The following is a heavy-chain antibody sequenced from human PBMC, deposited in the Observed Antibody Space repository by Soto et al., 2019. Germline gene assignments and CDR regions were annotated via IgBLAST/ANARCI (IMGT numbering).Heavy chain of an antibody. D-gene: IGHD2-21*02. CDR3: ARDPTYCGGDCYLPSFENWYFDL. CDR2: ISYDGSNK. V-gene: IGHV3-30-3*01. CDR1: GFTFSSYA. Sequence: QVQLVESGGGVVQPGRSLRLSCAASGFTFSSYAMHWVRQAPGKGLEWVAVISYDGSNKYYADSVKGRFTISRDNSKNRLYLQMNSLRAEDTAVYYCARDPTYCGGDCYLPSFENWYFDLWGRGTLVTVSS. J-gene: IGHJ2*01.